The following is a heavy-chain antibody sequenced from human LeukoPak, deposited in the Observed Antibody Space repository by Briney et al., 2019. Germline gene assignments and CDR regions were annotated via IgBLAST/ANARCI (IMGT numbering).Heavy chain of an antibody. D-gene: IGHD3-22*01. J-gene: IGHJ4*02. Sequence: PGGSLRLSCSASGFTFSSYAMHWVRQAPGKGLEYVSAISSNGGSTYYADSVKGRFTTSRDNSKNTLYLQMNSLRAEGTAVYYCAKGRKRITMIVVVPFDYWGQGTLVTVSS. V-gene: IGHV3-64*04. CDR2: ISSNGGST. CDR3: AKGRKRITMIVVVPFDY. CDR1: GFTFSSYA.